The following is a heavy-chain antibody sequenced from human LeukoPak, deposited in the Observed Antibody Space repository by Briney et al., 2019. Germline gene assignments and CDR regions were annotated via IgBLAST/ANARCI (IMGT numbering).Heavy chain of an antibody. V-gene: IGHV3-7*01. CDR2: MKQDGSET. D-gene: IGHD5-12*01. J-gene: IGHJ4*02. Sequence: GGSLRLSCAASGFTFSNYWMSWVRQAPGKGLGWVANMKQDGSETYYVDSVKGRFTISRDNAKNSLYLQMNSLRAEDTAVYYCARGSYDYFDYWGQGTLVTVSS. CDR3: ARGSYDYFDY. CDR1: GFTFSNYW.